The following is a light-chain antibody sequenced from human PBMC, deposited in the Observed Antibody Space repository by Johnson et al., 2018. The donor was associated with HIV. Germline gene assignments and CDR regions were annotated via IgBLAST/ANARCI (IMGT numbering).Light chain of an antibody. CDR2: DHN. V-gene: IGLV1-51*01. Sequence: QPVLTQPASVSAAPGQKVTISCSGSSSNIGNNYVSWYQQLPGRAPKLLIYDHNKRPSGIPDRFSGSKSGTSATLGITGLQTGDEADYYCGTWDSSLRVGFFGTGTKVTVL. J-gene: IGLJ1*01. CDR1: SSNIGNNY. CDR3: GTWDSSLRVGF.